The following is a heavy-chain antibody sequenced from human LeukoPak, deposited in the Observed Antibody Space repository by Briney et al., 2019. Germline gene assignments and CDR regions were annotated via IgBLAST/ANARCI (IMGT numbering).Heavy chain of an antibody. CDR2: IVVGSGNT. J-gene: IGHJ3*02. CDR3: ARELVVEYSSSRANAFDI. Sequence: SVKVSCKASGFTFTSSAVQWVRQARGQRLEWIGWIVVGSGNTNYAQKFQGRVTITADKSTSTAYMELSSLRSEDTAVYYCARELVVEYSSSRANAFDIWGQGTMVTVSS. CDR1: GFTFTSSA. D-gene: IGHD6-13*01. V-gene: IGHV1-58*01.